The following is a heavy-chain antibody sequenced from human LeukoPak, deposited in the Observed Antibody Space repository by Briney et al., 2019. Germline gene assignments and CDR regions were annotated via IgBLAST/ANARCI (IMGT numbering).Heavy chain of an antibody. CDR1: GFTFSSYA. CDR2: ISGSGGST. Sequence: GGSLRLSCAASGFTFSSYAMSWVRQAPGKGLEWVSAISGSGGSTYYADSVKGRFTTSRDNSKNTLYLQMNSLRAEDTAVYYCARGIVATIDEKYYYYYGMDVWGQGTTVTVSS. D-gene: IGHD5-12*01. J-gene: IGHJ6*02. V-gene: IGHV3-23*01. CDR3: ARGIVATIDEKYYYYYGMDV.